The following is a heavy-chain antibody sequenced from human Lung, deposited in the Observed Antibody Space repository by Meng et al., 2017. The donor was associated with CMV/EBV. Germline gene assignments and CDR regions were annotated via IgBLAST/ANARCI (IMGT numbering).Heavy chain of an antibody. Sequence: GGSLRLSXAASGFTFSDHYMDWVRQAPGKGLEWVGRSRNKDKSYTTDYAAAVKGRFTITRDYSKNSLYLQMSSLKTEDTAVYYCASIAKDSSSWHNWGQGTLVTVSS. CDR2: SRNKDKSYTT. V-gene: IGHV3-72*01. CDR1: GFTFSDHY. J-gene: IGHJ4*02. D-gene: IGHD6-13*01. CDR3: ASIAKDSSSWHN.